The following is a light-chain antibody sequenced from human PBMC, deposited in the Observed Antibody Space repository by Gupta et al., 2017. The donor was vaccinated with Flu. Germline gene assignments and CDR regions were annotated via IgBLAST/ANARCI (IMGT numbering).Light chain of an antibody. CDR1: QDIGNY. V-gene: IGKV1-33*01. J-gene: IGKJ3*01. CDR2: DAS. Sequence: DVLMTPSPSSLSASVGDRVTITCQASQDIGNYLYWYQQKPGHTPKLLIYDASNSETGVPSSFSGSGSGTDFTFTSSGLQNEDIANYYRQQDDNLGIFGRGTKVDIK. CDR3: QQDDNLGI.